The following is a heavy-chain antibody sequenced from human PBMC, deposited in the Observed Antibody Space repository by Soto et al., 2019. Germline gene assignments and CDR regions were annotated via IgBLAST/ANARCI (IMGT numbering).Heavy chain of an antibody. CDR1: GFNFSSYG. CDR3: ARGSRYYDFWSGYYRGYYGMDV. CDR2: IWYDGSNK. Sequence: GGSLRLSCAASGFNFSSYGMHWVRQAPGKGLEWVAVIWYDGSNKYYADSVKGRFTISRDNSKNTLYLQMNSLRAEDTAVYYCARGSRYYDFWSGYYRGYYGMDVWGQGTTVTVSS. D-gene: IGHD3-3*01. V-gene: IGHV3-33*01. J-gene: IGHJ6*02.